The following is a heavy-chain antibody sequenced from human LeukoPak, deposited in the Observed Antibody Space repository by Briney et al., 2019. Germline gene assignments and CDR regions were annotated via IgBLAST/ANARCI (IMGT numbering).Heavy chain of an antibody. Sequence: GSLRLSCAASGFTFSSYGMHWVRQAPGKGLEWIGYIYYSGSTNYNPSLKSRVTISVDTSKNQFSLKLSSVTAADTAVYYCARLRYFEMGAFDIWGQGTMVTVSS. V-gene: IGHV4-59*01. D-gene: IGHD3-9*01. CDR3: ARLRYFEMGAFDI. CDR1: GFTFSSYG. CDR2: IYYSGST. J-gene: IGHJ3*02.